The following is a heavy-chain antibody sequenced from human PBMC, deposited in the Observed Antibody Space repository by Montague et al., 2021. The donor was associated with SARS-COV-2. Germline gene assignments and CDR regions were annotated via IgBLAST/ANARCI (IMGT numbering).Heavy chain of an antibody. CDR1: GGSISSSSYY. D-gene: IGHD3-3*01. CDR2: IYYSGST. Sequence: SETLSLTCTVSGGSISSSSYYWGWIRQPPGKGLEWIGSIYYSGSTYYNPSLKSRVTISVDTSKNQFSLKLSSVTAADTAVYYCARKASRCITIFGVVTASYYFGHWGQGTLVTVSS. V-gene: IGHV4-39*01. J-gene: IGHJ4*02. CDR3: ARKASRCITIFGVVTASYYFGH.